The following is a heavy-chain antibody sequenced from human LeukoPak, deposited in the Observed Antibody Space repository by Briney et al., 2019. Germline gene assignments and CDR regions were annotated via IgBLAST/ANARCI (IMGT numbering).Heavy chain of an antibody. J-gene: IGHJ4*02. CDR2: IRSKAYNYAT. Sequence: GGSLRLSCAASGFTFSGSAMHWVRQAAGKGLEWVGRIRSKAYNYATAYAASVKGRFTISRDDSKNTAYLQLNSLKTEDTAVYYCTRHDGDPTFDYWGQGTLVTVSS. CDR3: TRHDGDPTFDY. D-gene: IGHD4-17*01. CDR1: GFTFSGSA. V-gene: IGHV3-73*01.